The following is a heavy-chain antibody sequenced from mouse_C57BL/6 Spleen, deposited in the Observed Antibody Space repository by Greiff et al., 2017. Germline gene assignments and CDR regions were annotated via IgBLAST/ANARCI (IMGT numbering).Heavy chain of an antibody. CDR1: GFTFSDFY. Sequence: EVMLVESGGGLVQSGRSLRLSCATSGFTFSDFYMEWVRQAPGKGLEWIAASRNKTNDYTTEYSASVKGRFIVSRDTSQSILYLQMNALRAEDTAIYYCARNYDGSSFYWYFDGWGTGTTVTVSS. V-gene: IGHV7-1*01. D-gene: IGHD1-1*01. J-gene: IGHJ1*03. CDR2: SRNKTNDYTT. CDR3: ARNYDGSSFYWYFDG.